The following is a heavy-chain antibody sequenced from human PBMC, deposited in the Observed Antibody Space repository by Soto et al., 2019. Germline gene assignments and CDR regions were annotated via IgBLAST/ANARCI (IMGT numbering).Heavy chain of an antibody. D-gene: IGHD3-22*01. J-gene: IGHJ4*02. CDR2: INPSGGST. V-gene: IGHV1-46*01. CDR3: ARDLEDYYDTSGYSIPSY. Sequence: ASVKVSCKASGYTFTSYYMHWVRQAPGQGLEWMGIINPSGGSTSYAQKFQGRVTMRRDTSTSTVYMELSSLRSEDTAVYYCARDLEDYYDTSGYSIPSYWGQGTLVTVSS. CDR1: GYTFTSYY.